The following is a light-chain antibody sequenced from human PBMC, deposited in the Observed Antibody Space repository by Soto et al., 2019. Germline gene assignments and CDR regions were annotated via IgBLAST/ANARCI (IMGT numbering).Light chain of an antibody. Sequence: DIQMTQSPSTLSASVGDRVTITCRASQTISSWLAWYQQKPGQAPKLLIYKASSLESAVPSRFSGSGSGTEFTLTISGLQPDDFATYYCQHYNSYSEAFGQGTKVDIK. CDR2: KAS. CDR3: QHYNSYSEA. J-gene: IGKJ1*01. V-gene: IGKV1-5*03. CDR1: QTISSW.